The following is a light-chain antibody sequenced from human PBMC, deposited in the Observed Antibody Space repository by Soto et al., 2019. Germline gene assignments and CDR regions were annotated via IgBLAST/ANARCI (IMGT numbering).Light chain of an antibody. CDR3: QQYGSSPPNT. CDR1: QSVSSSY. Sequence: EIVLTQSPGTLSLSPGERATLSCRASQSVSSSYLAWYQQKPGQAPWLLIYGASSRATGIPDRFSGSGSGTDFTLAISRLEPEDFAVYYCQQYGSSPPNTFGQGTKREIK. CDR2: GAS. V-gene: IGKV3-20*01. J-gene: IGKJ2*01.